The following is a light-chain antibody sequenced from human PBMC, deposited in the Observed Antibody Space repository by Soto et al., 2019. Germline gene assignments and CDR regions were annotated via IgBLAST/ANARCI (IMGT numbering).Light chain of an antibody. CDR3: QQYNNWPLT. J-gene: IGKJ3*01. CDR2: GAS. V-gene: IGKV3-15*01. CDR1: QSVSDN. Sequence: EIVMTQSPATLPVSPGERVTLSCRASQSVSDNSAWYQQKPGQAPRLLIYGASTRVTGIPARFSGSGSGTEFTLPISSLQSEDFAVCYCQQYNNWPLTFGPGTNVDIK.